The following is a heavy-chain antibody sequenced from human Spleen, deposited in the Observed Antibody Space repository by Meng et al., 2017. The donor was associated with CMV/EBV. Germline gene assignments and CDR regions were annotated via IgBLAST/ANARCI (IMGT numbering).Heavy chain of an antibody. CDR3: ARGYNNYFDY. J-gene: IGHJ4*02. Sequence: VSCKASGDTFSIYTISWVRQAPGQGLEWMGRIIPILGTPNYAQKFQGRLTITADKSTSTVYMELSSLISDDTAVYYCARGYNNYFDYWGQGTLVTVSS. CDR1: GDTFSIYT. D-gene: IGHD5-24*01. CDR2: IIPILGTP. V-gene: IGHV1-69*08.